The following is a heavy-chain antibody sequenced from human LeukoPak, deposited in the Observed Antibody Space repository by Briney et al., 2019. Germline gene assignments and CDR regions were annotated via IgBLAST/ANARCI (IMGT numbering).Heavy chain of an antibody. CDR1: GFTFSSYG. CDR2: ISYDGSNK. Sequence: GGSPRLSCAASGFTFSSYGMHWVRQAPGKGLEWVAVISYDGSNKHYADSVKGRFTISRDNSKNTLYLQMNSLRAEDTAVYYCAKGGGDGYRWGQGTLVTVSS. V-gene: IGHV3-30*18. CDR3: AKGGGDGYR. J-gene: IGHJ4*02. D-gene: IGHD5-24*01.